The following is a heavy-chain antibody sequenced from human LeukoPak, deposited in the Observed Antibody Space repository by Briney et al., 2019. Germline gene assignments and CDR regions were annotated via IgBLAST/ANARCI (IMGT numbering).Heavy chain of an antibody. Sequence: PGGSLRLSCAASGLTFSSYEMNWVRQAPGKGLEWVSYISSSGSTIYYADSVKGRFTISRDNAKNSLYLQMNSLRAEDTAVYYCAREALATSYYFDYWGQGTLVTVSS. CDR3: AREALATSYYFDY. CDR1: GLTFSSYE. D-gene: IGHD6-6*01. CDR2: ISSSGSTI. V-gene: IGHV3-48*03. J-gene: IGHJ4*02.